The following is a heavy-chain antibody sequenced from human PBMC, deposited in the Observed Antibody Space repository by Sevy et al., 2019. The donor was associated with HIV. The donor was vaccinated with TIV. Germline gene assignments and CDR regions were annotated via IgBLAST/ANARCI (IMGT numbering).Heavy chain of an antibody. CDR3: VKGSAASRPYYFDY. CDR2: ITDTGGDT. J-gene: IGHJ4*02. D-gene: IGHD2-2*01. CDR1: GFTFNNYA. V-gene: IGHV3-23*01. Sequence: GGSLRLSCAASGFTFNNYAMSWVRQAPGKDLEWISAITDTGGDTYHADYVKGRFTISRDNSKNTLYLQLNSLRVEDTAPYYCVKGSAASRPYYFDYWGQGTLVTVSS.